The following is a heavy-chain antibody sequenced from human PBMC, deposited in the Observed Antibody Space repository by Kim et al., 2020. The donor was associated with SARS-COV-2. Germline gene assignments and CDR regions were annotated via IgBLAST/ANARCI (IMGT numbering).Heavy chain of an antibody. CDR2: INGGSGHT. Sequence: ASVKVSCEASGYIFTNYAMHWVRQAPGQTFEWVGWINGGSGHTIYSQKFKGRVSISRDTSARTAYLELSSLGFADTAVYYCAREDSSSSPYGMDVWGQGT. CDR3: AREDSSSSPYGMDV. D-gene: IGHD3-22*01. J-gene: IGHJ6*02. V-gene: IGHV1-3*01. CDR1: GYIFTNYA.